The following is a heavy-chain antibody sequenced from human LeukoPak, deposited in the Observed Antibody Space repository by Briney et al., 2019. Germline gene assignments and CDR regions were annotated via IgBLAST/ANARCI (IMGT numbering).Heavy chain of an antibody. Sequence: PSETLSLTCTVSGYSISSGYYWGWIRQPPGKGLEWIGSIYHSGSTYYNPSLKSRVTMSVDTSKNQFSLNLRSVTPEDTAVYYCARNLIPEQLVLNFWGQGTLVTASS. CDR1: GYSISSGYY. CDR2: IYHSGST. J-gene: IGHJ4*02. D-gene: IGHD6-13*01. CDR3: ARNLIPEQLVLNF. V-gene: IGHV4-38-2*02.